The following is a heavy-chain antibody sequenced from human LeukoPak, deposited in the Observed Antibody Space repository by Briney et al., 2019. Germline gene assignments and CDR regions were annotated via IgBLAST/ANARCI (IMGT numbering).Heavy chain of an antibody. CDR1: GYTFTSYG. Sequence: ASVKVSCKASGYTFTSYGISWVRQAPGQGLEWMGWISAYNGNTNYAQKLQGRVTMTTDTSTSTAYMELRSLRSDDTAVYYCARAHDYYDSSGYFDYWGQGTLVTASS. J-gene: IGHJ4*02. D-gene: IGHD3-22*01. CDR3: ARAHDYYDSSGYFDY. CDR2: ISAYNGNT. V-gene: IGHV1-18*01.